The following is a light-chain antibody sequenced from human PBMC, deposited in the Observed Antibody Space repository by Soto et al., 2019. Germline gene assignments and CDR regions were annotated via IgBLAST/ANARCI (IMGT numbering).Light chain of an antibody. CDR2: DVS. CDR1: SSDVGGYNY. V-gene: IGLV2-14*03. Sequence: SALTPPASVSGSPGQSITISCTGTSSDVGGYNYVSWYQHHPGKAPKLMIYDVSNRPSGVSNRFSGSKSGNTASLTISGLQPEDEADYYCCSYTTSNTRQIVFGTGTKVTVL. CDR3: CSYTTSNTRQIV. J-gene: IGLJ1*01.